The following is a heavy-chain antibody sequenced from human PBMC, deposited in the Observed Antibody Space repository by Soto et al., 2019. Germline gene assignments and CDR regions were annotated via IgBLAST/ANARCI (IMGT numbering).Heavy chain of an antibody. D-gene: IGHD3-22*01. Sequence: PGGSLRLSCAASGFTFSSYGMHWVRQAPGKGLEWVAVISYDGSNKYYADSVKGRFTISRDNSKNTLYLQMNSLRAEDTAVYYCAKDSLDYYDSSGYIDPWGQGTLVTVSS. J-gene: IGHJ5*02. CDR3: AKDSLDYYDSSGYIDP. CDR2: ISYDGSNK. V-gene: IGHV3-30*18. CDR1: GFTFSSYG.